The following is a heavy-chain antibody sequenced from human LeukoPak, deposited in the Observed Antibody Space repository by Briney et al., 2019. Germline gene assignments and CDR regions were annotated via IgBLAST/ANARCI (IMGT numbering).Heavy chain of an antibody. CDR3: ARDPSQRWLRYFDY. V-gene: IGHV3-30*04. D-gene: IGHD5-24*01. Sequence: GGSLRLSCAASGFTFSSYAMHWVRQAPGKGLEWVAVISYDGSNKYYADSVKGRFTISRDNSKNTLYLQMNSLRAEDTAVYYCARDPSQRWLRYFDYWGQGTLVTVSS. CDR1: GFTFSSYA. J-gene: IGHJ4*02. CDR2: ISYDGSNK.